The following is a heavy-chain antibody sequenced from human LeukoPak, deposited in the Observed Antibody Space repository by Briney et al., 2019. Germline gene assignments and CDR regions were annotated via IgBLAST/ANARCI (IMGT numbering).Heavy chain of an antibody. Sequence: GGSLRLSCAASGFTFSTYSMSWVRQAPGKGLEWVSTIDVTTGISYYADSVKGRFTISRDNFQNTLFLQLNNLRVDDTAVYFCPIVNYYHPYFWGQGTLVTVSS. D-gene: IGHD3-22*01. J-gene: IGHJ4*02. CDR1: GFTFSTYS. V-gene: IGHV3-23*01. CDR2: IDVTTGIS. CDR3: PIVNYYHPYF.